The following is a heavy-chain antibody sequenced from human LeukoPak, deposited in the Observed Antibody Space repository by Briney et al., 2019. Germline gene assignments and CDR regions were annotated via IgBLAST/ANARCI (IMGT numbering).Heavy chain of an antibody. CDR2: VSYSGTT. CDR1: GGSITSSKYF. CDR3: ARGTATIFRLVPPPDYFDY. Sequence: SETLSLTCAVSGGSITSSKYFWGWIRQPPGKELELIGIVSYSGTTDYNPSLKSRVTISTDTSKNQFSLKLTSVTAADTAVYYCARGTATIFRLVPPPDYFDYWGQGTLVTVSS. V-gene: IGHV4-39*07. D-gene: IGHD3-9*01. J-gene: IGHJ4*02.